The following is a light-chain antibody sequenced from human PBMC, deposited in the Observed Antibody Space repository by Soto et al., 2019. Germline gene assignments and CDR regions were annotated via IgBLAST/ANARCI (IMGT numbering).Light chain of an antibody. CDR1: SDIGNYNL. Sequence: QSVLTQPASVSGSPGQSVTISCSGSDIGNYNLVSWYQHPPGRAPKLLIFEVTMRPSGISDRFSGSKSASTASLTISGLQAEDEGDYYCASYAGSRTYVFGRGTKVTVL. CDR2: EVT. V-gene: IGLV2-23*02. J-gene: IGLJ1*01. CDR3: ASYAGSRTYV.